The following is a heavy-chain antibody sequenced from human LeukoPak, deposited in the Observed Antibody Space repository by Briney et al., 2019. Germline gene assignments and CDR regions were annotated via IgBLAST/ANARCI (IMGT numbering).Heavy chain of an antibody. CDR3: ARGLGYGDYGSRSRIRNWFDP. CDR2: INHSGST. V-gene: IGHV4-34*01. Sequence: SETLSLTCAVYGGSFSGYYWSWIRQPPGKGLEWIGEINHSGSTNYNPSLKSRVPISVDTSKNQFSLKLSSVTAADTAVYYCARGLGYGDYGSRSRIRNWFDPWGQGTLVTVSS. CDR1: GGSFSGYY. J-gene: IGHJ5*02. D-gene: IGHD4-17*01.